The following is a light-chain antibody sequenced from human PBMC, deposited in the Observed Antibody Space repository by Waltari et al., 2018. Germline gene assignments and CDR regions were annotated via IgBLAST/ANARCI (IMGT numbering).Light chain of an antibody. J-gene: IGLJ3*02. CDR2: INEYGSH. CDR1: SGHSSSA. Sequence: VLTQSPSASASLGASVNLSCSLSSGHSSSAIPWHHQVPQKGPLFLMKINEYGSHTKGDGVPDRFSGSTSGAGTEHYLTISSLQSEDEADFYCQTWGTGILVFGGGTKLTIL. V-gene: IGLV4-69*01. CDR3: QTWGTGILV.